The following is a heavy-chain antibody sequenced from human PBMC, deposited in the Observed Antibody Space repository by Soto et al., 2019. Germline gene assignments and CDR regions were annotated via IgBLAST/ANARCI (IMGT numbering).Heavy chain of an antibody. J-gene: IGHJ4*02. CDR1: GFTVSNNY. CDR2: IYSGGYT. D-gene: IGHD3-10*01. V-gene: IGHV3-53*01. CDR3: GAPPGGGGY. Sequence: EVQLVESGGGLIQPGGSLRLSCAVSGFTVSNNYMSWVRQAPGKGLEGVSVIYSGGYTAYGDSVKGRFTISRDNSKNTLYLQGKSRRADDPACFYWGAPPGGGGYWGQGTLVTVSS.